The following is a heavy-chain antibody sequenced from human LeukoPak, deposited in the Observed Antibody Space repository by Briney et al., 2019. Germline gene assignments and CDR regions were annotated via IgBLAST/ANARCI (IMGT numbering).Heavy chain of an antibody. CDR1: GFTFSSYA. J-gene: IGHJ4*02. CDR3: AKDIAEGFDY. CDR2: ISGSGGST. Sequence: GESLRLSCAASGFTFSSYAMSWVRQAPGKGLEWVSAISGSGGSTYYADSVKGRFTISRDNSKNTLYLQMNSLRAADTAVYYCAKDIAEGFDYWGQGTLVTVSS. V-gene: IGHV3-23*01. D-gene: IGHD6-13*01.